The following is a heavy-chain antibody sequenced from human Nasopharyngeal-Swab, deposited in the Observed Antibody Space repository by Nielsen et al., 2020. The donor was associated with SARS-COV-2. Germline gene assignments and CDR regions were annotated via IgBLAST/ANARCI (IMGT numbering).Heavy chain of an antibody. CDR2: IYYSGST. V-gene: IGHV4-30-4*01. CDR1: GGSISSGDYY. D-gene: IGHD3-3*01. J-gene: IGHJ5*02. Sequence: SETLSLTCTVSGGSISSGDYYWSWIRQPPGKGLEWIGYIYYSGSTYYNPSLKSRVTISVDTSKNQFSLKLSSVTAADTAVYYCARDGFSITIFGVVIRWFDPWGQGTLVTVSS. CDR3: ARDGFSITIFGVVIRWFDP.